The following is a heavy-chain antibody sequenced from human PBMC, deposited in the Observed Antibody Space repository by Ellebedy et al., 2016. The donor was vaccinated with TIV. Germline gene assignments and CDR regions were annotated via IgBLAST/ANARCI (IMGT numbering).Heavy chain of an antibody. D-gene: IGHD5-18*01. CDR1: EFTVGSNY. Sequence: GESLKISCAASEFTVGSNYMSWVRQAPGKGLEWVGRIKSKTDGGAADYAAPVKGRFTISRDDSKNTLYLQMNSLKTEDTAVYFCTTVYRYNYDSVWGQGTLVTVSS. CDR2: IKSKTDGGAA. J-gene: IGHJ4*02. CDR3: TTVYRYNYDSV. V-gene: IGHV3-15*01.